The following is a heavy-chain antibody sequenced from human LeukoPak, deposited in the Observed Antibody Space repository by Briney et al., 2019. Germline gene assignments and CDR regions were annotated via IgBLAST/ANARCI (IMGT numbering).Heavy chain of an antibody. V-gene: IGHV4-59*01. CDR3: ARETMVRFDP. Sequence: SETLSLTCTVSGGSISSYCWSWIRQPPGKGLEWIGYIYYSGSTNYNPSLKSRVTTSVDTSKSQFSLKLSSVTAADTAVYYCARETMVRFDPWGQGTLVTVSS. J-gene: IGHJ5*02. CDR1: GGSISSYC. D-gene: IGHD3-10*01. CDR2: IYYSGST.